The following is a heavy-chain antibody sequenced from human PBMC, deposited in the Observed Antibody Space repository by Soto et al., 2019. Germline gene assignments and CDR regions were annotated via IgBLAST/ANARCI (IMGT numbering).Heavy chain of an antibody. D-gene: IGHD3-22*01. Sequence: ASVKVSCKASGYNFTMYAIYWVRQAPRQRLEWLGWINGGNDKTGYSQRFQGRLTITKKTSATTAFMELSSLRSEDTAVYYCARVGYFDSAGFPRPYDYWGQGTLVTVSS. CDR3: ARVGYFDSAGFPRPYDY. V-gene: IGHV1-3*01. J-gene: IGHJ4*02. CDR1: GYNFTMYA. CDR2: INGGNDKT.